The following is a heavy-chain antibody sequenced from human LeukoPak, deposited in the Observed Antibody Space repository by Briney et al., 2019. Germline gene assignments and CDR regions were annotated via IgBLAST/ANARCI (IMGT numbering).Heavy chain of an antibody. CDR3: ARGGSSSLGSFDY. J-gene: IGHJ4*02. Sequence: EASVKVSCKASGGTFSSYAISWVRQAPGQGLEWMGGIIPIFGTANYAQKFQGRVTITADESTSTAYMELSSLRSEDTAVYYCARGGSSSLGSFDYWGQGTLVTVSP. V-gene: IGHV1-69*13. D-gene: IGHD6-13*01. CDR2: IIPIFGTA. CDR1: GGTFSSYA.